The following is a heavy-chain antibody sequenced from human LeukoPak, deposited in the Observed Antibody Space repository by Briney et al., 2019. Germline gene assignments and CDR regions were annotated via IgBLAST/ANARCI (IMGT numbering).Heavy chain of an antibody. CDR1: GYTFTSYG. CDR3: ARPPSYGDYVDAFDI. V-gene: IGHV1-2*02. Sequence: GASVKVSCKASGYTFTSYGISWVRQAPGQGLEWMGWINPNSGGTNYAQKFQGRVTMTRDTSISTAYMELSRLRSDDTAVYYCARPPSYGDYVDAFDIWGQGSMVTVSS. J-gene: IGHJ3*02. CDR2: INPNSGGT. D-gene: IGHD4-17*01.